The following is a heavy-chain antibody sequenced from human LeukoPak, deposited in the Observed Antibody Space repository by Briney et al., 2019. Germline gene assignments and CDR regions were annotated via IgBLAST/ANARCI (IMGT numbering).Heavy chain of an antibody. CDR1: GYTFTDYY. D-gene: IGHD1-26*01. J-gene: IGHJ4*02. V-gene: IGHV1-2*02. CDR3: ARQVGATTGYGY. CDR2: MNPNSGGT. Sequence: GASVKVSCKGSGYTFTDYYMHWVRQAPGQGLEWMGWMNPNSGGTNSAQKFQGRVTMTRDTSVSILYMELSSLRSDDTAVYYCARQVGATTGYGYWGQGTLVTVSS.